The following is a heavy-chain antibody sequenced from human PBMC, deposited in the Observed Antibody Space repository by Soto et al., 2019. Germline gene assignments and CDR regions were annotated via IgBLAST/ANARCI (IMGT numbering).Heavy chain of an antibody. Sequence: GASVKVSCKASGYTFTGYYMHWVRQAPGQGLEWMGWINPNSGGTNYAQKFQGWVTMTRDTSISTAYMELSRLRSDDTAVYYCARQAGIAVAGPETINWFDPWGQETLFTVSS. CDR3: ARQAGIAVAGPETINWFDP. V-gene: IGHV1-2*04. J-gene: IGHJ5*02. CDR2: INPNSGGT. D-gene: IGHD6-19*01. CDR1: GYTFTGYY.